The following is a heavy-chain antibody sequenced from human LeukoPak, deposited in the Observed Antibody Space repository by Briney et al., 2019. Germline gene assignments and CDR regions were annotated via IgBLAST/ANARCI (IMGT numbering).Heavy chain of an antibody. CDR1: RFTFSKAW. V-gene: IGHV3-15*01. CDR3: TSGGDCRTTSCYTD. D-gene: IGHD2-2*02. Sequence: PGGSLRLSCAASRFTFSKAWMSWVRQAPGKGLEWVGRIKSKSDGGTTDYAAPVKGTFTISRDDSKNTLYLHMDSLKTEDTAVYYCTSGGDCRTTSCYTDWGQGTLVTVSS. J-gene: IGHJ4*02. CDR2: IKSKSDGGTT.